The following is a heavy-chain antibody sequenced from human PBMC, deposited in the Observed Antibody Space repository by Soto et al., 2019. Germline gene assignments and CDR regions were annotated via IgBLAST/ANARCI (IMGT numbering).Heavy chain of an antibody. J-gene: IGHJ6*02. Sequence: QVRLEESGPGLVKPSETLSLICSVSGGSVNNADYFWSWIRHHPETALEWIGYIYYSGSTRYNPSFKTRATLSIDTSKNQFALRLNSVTVADTAVYFCARDADYGGSRGGMDVWGRGTTVTVSS. CDR2: IYYSGST. V-gene: IGHV4-31*03. D-gene: IGHD4-17*01. CDR1: GGSVNNADYF. CDR3: ARDADYGGSRGGMDV.